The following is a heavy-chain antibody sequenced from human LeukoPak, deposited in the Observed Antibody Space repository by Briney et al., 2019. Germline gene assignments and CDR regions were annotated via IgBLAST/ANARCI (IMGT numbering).Heavy chain of an antibody. Sequence: GGSLRLSCAASGFTFSSYAMSWVRQAPGKGLEWVSAISGSGDSTYYADSVKGRFTISRDNSKNTLYLQMNSLRAEDTAVYYCAKWRGMSTYCGGDCFPNDAFDIWGQGTMVTVSS. V-gene: IGHV3-23*01. D-gene: IGHD2-21*01. CDR1: GFTFSSYA. CDR3: AKWRGMSTYCGGDCFPNDAFDI. CDR2: ISGSGDST. J-gene: IGHJ3*02.